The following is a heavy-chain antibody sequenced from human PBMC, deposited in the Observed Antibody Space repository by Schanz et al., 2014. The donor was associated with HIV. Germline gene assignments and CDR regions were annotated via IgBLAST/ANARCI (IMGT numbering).Heavy chain of an antibody. CDR3: YGDESGY. V-gene: IGHV3-20*04. J-gene: IGHJ4*02. Sequence: EVQLVESGGGLVKPGGSLRLSCAASGFTFRSYSMTWVRQAPGKGLEWVCGINWNGGSTGYADSVKGRFTISRDSAKNSLYLQMNSLRAEDTAVYYCYGDESGYWGQGTLVTVSS. CDR2: INWNGGST. CDR1: GFTFRSYS. D-gene: IGHD4-17*01.